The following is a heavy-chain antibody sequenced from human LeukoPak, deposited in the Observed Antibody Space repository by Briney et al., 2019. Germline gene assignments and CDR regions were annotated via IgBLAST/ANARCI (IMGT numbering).Heavy chain of an antibody. CDR3: ARGLTSMPPGGY. D-gene: IGHD2/OR15-2a*01. V-gene: IGHV4-34*01. J-gene: IGHJ4*02. Sequence: SEILSLTCAVYGGSFSDYYWSWIRQPPGKGLEWIGEINHSGSTNYNPSLKSRVTILVDTSKNQFSLKLSSVTAADTAVYYCARGLTSMPPGGYWGQGTLVTVSS. CDR1: GGSFSDYY. CDR2: INHSGST.